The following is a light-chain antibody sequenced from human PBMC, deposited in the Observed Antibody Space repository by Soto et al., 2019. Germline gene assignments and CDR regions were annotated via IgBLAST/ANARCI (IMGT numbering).Light chain of an antibody. CDR3: QQYNSWLT. J-gene: IGKJ4*01. Sequence: IVMTQSPATLSVSPGERVTLSCRASQSVSSNLAWYQQKPGQAPRLLIYGASSRATGIPGRFSGGGSGTELTLTISSLQSEDFAVYYCQQYNSWLTFGGGTKVEIK. V-gene: IGKV3-15*01. CDR1: QSVSSN. CDR2: GAS.